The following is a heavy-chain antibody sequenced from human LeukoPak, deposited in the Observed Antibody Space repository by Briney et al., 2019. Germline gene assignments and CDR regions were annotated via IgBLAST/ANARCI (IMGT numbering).Heavy chain of an antibody. CDR2: IYSGGST. CDR3: ATGAWGHLDS. D-gene: IGHD3-16*01. Sequence: PGGSLRLSCAASGFTVSSNFMSWVRQAPGKGLEWVSIIYSGGSTYYSDSVKGRFTISRDNSKNTLYIQMNSLRVEDTAVYYCATGAWGHLDSWGQGTLVIVSS. V-gene: IGHV3-53*01. CDR1: GFTVSSNF. J-gene: IGHJ4*02.